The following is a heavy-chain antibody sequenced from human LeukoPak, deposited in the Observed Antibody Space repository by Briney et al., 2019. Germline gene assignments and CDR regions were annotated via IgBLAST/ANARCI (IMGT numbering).Heavy chain of an antibody. Sequence: GGSLRLSCAASGFTFSSYWMRWVRQAPGKGLVGVSRINTDGSSTTYADYVKGRFTISRDNAKNTLYLQMNSLRAKDTAVYYCARGIVGATDDAFDIWGQGTMATVSS. D-gene: IGHD1-26*01. CDR3: ARGIVGATDDAFDI. CDR2: INTDGSST. J-gene: IGHJ3*02. V-gene: IGHV3-74*01. CDR1: GFTFSSYW.